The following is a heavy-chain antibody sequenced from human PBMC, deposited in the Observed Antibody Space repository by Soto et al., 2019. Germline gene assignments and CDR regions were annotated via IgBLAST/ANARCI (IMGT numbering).Heavy chain of an antibody. Sequence: ASGPTLVNPTQTLTLTCTFSGFSLSTSGVGVGWIRQPPGKALEWLALIYWDDDNRYSPSLQGRLTITKDTSKNQVVLRMTNMDPVDTATYYCAREYYYDSSGYLPPTYFDYWGQGTLVTVSS. CDR1: GFSLSTSGVG. CDR3: AREYYYDSSGYLPPTYFDY. D-gene: IGHD3-22*01. J-gene: IGHJ4*02. CDR2: IYWDDDN. V-gene: IGHV2-5*02.